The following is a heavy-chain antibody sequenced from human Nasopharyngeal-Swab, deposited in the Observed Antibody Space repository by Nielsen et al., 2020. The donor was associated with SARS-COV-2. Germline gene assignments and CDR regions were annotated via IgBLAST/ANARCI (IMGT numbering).Heavy chain of an antibody. J-gene: IGHJ4*02. CDR2: IYSGGST. CDR3: ARDQYGGYGDY. V-gene: IGHV3-53*01. D-gene: IGHD4-17*01. Sequence: WIRQAPGKGLEWVSVIYSGGSTYYADSVKGRFTISRDNSKNTLYLQMNSLRAEDTAVYYCARDQYGGYGDYWGQGTLVTVSS.